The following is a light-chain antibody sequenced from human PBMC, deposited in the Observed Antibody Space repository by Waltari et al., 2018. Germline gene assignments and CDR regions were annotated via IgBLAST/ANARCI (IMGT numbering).Light chain of an antibody. V-gene: IGKV3-20*01. CDR3: QQYGSSRTWT. J-gene: IGKJ1*01. CDR1: QSVSSSY. CDR2: GAS. Sequence: EIVLTQSPGTLSLSPGERATLSCRASQSVSSSYLAWSHQKPGQAPRLLIYGASSRATGIPDRFSGSGSGTDFTLTISRLEPEDFAVYYCQQYGSSRTWTFGQGTKVEIK.